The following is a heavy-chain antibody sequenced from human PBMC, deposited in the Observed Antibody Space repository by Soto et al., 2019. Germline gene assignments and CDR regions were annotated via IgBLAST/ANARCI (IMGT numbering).Heavy chain of an antibody. CDR2: TYYRSKWYN. V-gene: IGHV6-1*01. CDR1: GDSVSSNSAA. J-gene: IGHJ4*02. D-gene: IGHD6-13*01. Sequence: SQTLSLTCAISGDSVSSNSAAWNWIRQSPSRGLEWLGRTYYRSKWYNDYAVSVKSRITINPDTSKNQFSLQLISVTPEDTAVYYCSRGVPSGYSSSWYYFDYWGQGTLVTVSS. CDR3: SRGVPSGYSSSWYYFDY.